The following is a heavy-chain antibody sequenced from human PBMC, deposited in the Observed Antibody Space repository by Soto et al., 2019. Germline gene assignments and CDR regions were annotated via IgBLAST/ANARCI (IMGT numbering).Heavy chain of an antibody. CDR2: ISGYNGNT. CDR1: GYTFTSYG. CDR3: GRAVKLYYGSGGAYYYGMAV. J-gene: IGHJ6*02. V-gene: IGHV1-18*04. D-gene: IGHD3-10*01. Sequence: QVQLVQSGAEVKKPGASVKVSCKASGYTFTSYGVSWVRQAPGQGLEWMGWISGYNGNTNYAQKLQDRVTMTTDTPTSTAYMDLGSRRADDTAVHYCGRAVKLYYGSGGAYYYGMAVWGQGIAVTASS.